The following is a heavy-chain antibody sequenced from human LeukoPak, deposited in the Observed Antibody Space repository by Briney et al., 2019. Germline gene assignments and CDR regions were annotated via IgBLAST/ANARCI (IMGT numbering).Heavy chain of an antibody. Sequence: SETLSLTCTVSGGSISSYYWSWIRQPAGKGLEWIGRIYTGGSTNYNPSLKSRVTMSVDTSKNQFSLKLRSVTAADTAMYYCAREDYGSGIGGSDWFDPWGQGTLVTVSS. CDR3: AREDYGSGIGGSDWFDP. D-gene: IGHD3-10*01. CDR2: IYTGGST. V-gene: IGHV4-4*07. J-gene: IGHJ5*02. CDR1: GGSISSYY.